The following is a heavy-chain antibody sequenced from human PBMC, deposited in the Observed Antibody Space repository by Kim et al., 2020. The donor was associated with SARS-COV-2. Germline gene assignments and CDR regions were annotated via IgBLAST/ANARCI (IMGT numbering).Heavy chain of an antibody. V-gene: IGHV1-69*13. Sequence: SVKVSCKASGGSFRSYAMSWVRQAPGQGLEWMGAIIPPFGKPDYAQHFQGRVTITADEYMNTAYLAMSSLRSDDTAVYYCAEASASYSSDSLAFWGQGTLVTVSS. CDR3: AEASASYSSDSLAF. J-gene: IGHJ4*02. CDR2: IIPPFGKP. D-gene: IGHD3-22*01. CDR1: GGSFRSYA.